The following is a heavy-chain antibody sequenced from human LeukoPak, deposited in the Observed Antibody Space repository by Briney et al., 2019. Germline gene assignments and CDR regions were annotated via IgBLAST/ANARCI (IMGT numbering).Heavy chain of an antibody. CDR1: GGSFSGYY. Sequence: SETLSLTRAVYGGSFSGYYWSWIRQPPGKGLEWIGEINHSGSTNYNPSLKSRVTISVDTSKTQFSLKVTSVTAADTAVYYCARAPRDRGYCGATSCFEYMDVWGRGTTVTISS. V-gene: IGHV4-34*01. J-gene: IGHJ6*03. CDR3: ARAPRDRGYCGATSCFEYMDV. D-gene: IGHD2-2*01. CDR2: INHSGST.